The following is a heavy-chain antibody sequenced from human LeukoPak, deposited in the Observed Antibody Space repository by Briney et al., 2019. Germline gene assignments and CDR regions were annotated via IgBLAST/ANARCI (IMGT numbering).Heavy chain of an antibody. CDR3: AKSGLGILVYGSVDY. CDR1: GFTFSSYS. J-gene: IGHJ4*02. CDR2: ISGSGGST. V-gene: IGHV3-23*01. Sequence: PGGSLRLSCAASGFTFSSYSMNWVRQAPGKGLEWVSAISGSGGSTYYADSVKGRFTISRDDSKNTLYLQMNSLRAEDTAVYYCAKSGLGILVYGSVDYWGQGTLVTVSS. D-gene: IGHD1-14*01.